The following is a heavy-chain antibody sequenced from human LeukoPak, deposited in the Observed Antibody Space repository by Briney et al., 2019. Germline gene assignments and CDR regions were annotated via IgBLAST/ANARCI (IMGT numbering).Heavy chain of an antibody. D-gene: IGHD1-1*01. V-gene: IGHV3-43*01. J-gene: IGHJ4*02. Sequence: GGCLRLSCAASGFTFDDYTMHWVRQAPGKGLEWVSLIIWDGGSTYYADSVKGRFTISRDNSKNSLYLQMNSLRTEDTALYYCAKDISFRLEPPLGFDYWGQGTLVTVSS. CDR3: AKDISFRLEPPLGFDY. CDR2: IIWDGGST. CDR1: GFTFDDYT.